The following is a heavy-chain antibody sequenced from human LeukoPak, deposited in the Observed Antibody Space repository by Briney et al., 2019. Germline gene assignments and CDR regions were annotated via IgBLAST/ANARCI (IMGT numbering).Heavy chain of an antibody. J-gene: IGHJ4*02. D-gene: IGHD3-10*01. CDR3: ARKVYGSGSYSFDY. CDR1: GGTFSSYA. V-gene: IGHV1-69*13. CDR2: IIPIFGTA. Sequence: RWASVKVSCKASGGTFSSYAISWVRQAPGQGLEWMGGIIPIFGTANYAQKFQGRVTITADESTSTAYMELSSLRSEDTAVYYCARKVYGSGSYSFDYWGQGTLVTVSS.